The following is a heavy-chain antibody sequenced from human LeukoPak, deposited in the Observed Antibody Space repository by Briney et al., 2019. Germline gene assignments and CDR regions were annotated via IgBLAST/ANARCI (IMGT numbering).Heavy chain of an antibody. V-gene: IGHV4-39*07. Sequence: SETLSLTCTVSGGSISSSSYYWGWIRQPPGKGLEWIGSIYYSGSTYYNPSLKSRVTISVDTSKNQFSLKLSSVTAADTAVYYCAREGAWGYYWYYFDYWGQGTLVTVSS. CDR1: GGSISSSSYY. J-gene: IGHJ4*02. CDR3: AREGAWGYYWYYFDY. D-gene: IGHD1-1*01. CDR2: IYYSGST.